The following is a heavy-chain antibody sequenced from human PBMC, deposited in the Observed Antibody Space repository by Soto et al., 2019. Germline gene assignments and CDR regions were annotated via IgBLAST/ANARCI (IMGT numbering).Heavy chain of an antibody. CDR3: ARSPGYSYGDY. D-gene: IGHD5-18*01. V-gene: IGHV1-3*01. CDR2: INAGNGNT. CDR1: VYTFTSYA. Sequence: ASVKVSCKDSVYTFTSYAMHWVRQAPGQRLEWMGWINAGNGNTKYSQKFQGRVTITRDTSASTAYMELSSLRSEDTAVYYCARSPGYSYGDYWGQGTLVTSPQ. J-gene: IGHJ4*02.